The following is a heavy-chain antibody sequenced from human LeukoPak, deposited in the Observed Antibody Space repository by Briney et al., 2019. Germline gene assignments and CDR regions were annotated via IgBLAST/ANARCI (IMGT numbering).Heavy chain of an antibody. V-gene: IGHV3-23*01. D-gene: IGHD2-21*02. Sequence: PGGSLRLSCAASGFTFSSYAMSWVRQAPGKGLEWVSAISGSGGSTYFADSVKGRFTISRDNSKNTLYLQMNSLRAEDTAVYYCAKVRVVVTAIPYFDYWGQGTLVTVSS. CDR1: GFTFSSYA. CDR3: AKVRVVVTAIPYFDY. CDR2: ISGSGGST. J-gene: IGHJ4*02.